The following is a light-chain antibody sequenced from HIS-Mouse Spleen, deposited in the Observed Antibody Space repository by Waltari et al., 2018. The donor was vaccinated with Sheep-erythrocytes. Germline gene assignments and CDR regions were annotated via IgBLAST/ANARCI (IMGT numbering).Light chain of an antibody. Sequence: QSALTQPPSASGSPGQSVTISCTGTSSDVCGYNYVSWYQQHPGKAPKLMIYEVSKRPPGVPDGFSGSRSGNTASLTVSGLQAEDEADYYCSSYAGSNNWVFGGGTKLTVL. J-gene: IGLJ3*02. CDR3: SSYAGSNNWV. CDR1: SSDVCGYNY. V-gene: IGLV2-8*01. CDR2: EVS.